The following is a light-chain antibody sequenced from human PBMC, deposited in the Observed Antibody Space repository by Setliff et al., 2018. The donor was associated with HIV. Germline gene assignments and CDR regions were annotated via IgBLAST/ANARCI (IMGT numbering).Light chain of an antibody. CDR1: TSNIGNNY. CDR3: ATWDGRLSVYV. V-gene: IGLV1-51*01. CDR2: DTT. Sequence: QSVLMQPPSVSAAPGQTVTISCSGRTSNIGNNYVSWYQHVPGKVPRILIYDTTKRHSGIPDRFSGSKSDTSATLAITGLQTGDEAAYYCATWDGRLSVYVFGSGTKVTVL. J-gene: IGLJ1*01.